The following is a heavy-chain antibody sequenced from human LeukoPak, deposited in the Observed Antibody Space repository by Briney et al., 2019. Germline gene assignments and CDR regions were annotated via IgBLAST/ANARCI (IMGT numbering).Heavy chain of an antibody. Sequence: SVKVSCKASGGIFSSYAISWVRQARGQGLEWMGGIIPIFGTANYAQKFQGRVTITADESTSTAYMELSSLRSEDTAVYYCASNPRRSAEYYYYGMDVWGQGTTVTVSS. V-gene: IGHV1-69*01. D-gene: IGHD3-3*01. CDR2: IIPIFGTA. CDR3: ASNPRRSAEYYYYGMDV. CDR1: GGIFSSYA. J-gene: IGHJ6*02.